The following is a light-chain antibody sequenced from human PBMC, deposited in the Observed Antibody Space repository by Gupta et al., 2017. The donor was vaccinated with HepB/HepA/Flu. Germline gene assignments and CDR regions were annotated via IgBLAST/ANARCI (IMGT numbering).Light chain of an antibody. V-gene: IGLV2-11*01. J-gene: IGLJ2*01. CDR1: SSDVGGYHY. CDR2: DVS. CDR3: CSYAGSYTFV. Sequence: QSALTQPRSVSGSPGQSVTISCTCTSSDVGGYHYVSWYQQHTGKAPKLMIYDVSKQPSGVPDRFSGSKSRNTASLTISGLQAEDEADYYCCSYAGSYTFVFGGGTKLTVL.